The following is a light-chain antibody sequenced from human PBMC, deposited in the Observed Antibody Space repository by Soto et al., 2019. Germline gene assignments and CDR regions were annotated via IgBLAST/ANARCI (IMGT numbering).Light chain of an antibody. V-gene: IGLV2-8*01. CDR3: SSYAGINTVV. CDR2: DVS. CDR1: SSDVGGYDN. Sequence: QSALTQPPSASGSPGQSVTISCTGTSSDVGGYDNVCWYQQHPGKAPKIKMYDVSKRPSGVPDRFSGSKSGDTASLTVSGLQAEDEADYYCSSYAGINTVVFGGGTKLTVL. J-gene: IGLJ2*01.